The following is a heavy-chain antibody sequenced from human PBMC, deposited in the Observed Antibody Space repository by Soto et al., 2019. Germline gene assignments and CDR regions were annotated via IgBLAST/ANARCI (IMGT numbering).Heavy chain of an antibody. CDR3: VRGSRDTALVLPRSDF. Sequence: QVQLQESGPGLVKPSQTLSLTCTVSGGSFNSDGYYWSWIRQHPEKGLEWIGYIYSSGTTYYNPSLRSRISRSMCASKNQFSLELPSVTAADTAVYFCVRGSRDTALVLPRSDFWGQGTLVTVSS. J-gene: IGHJ4*02. CDR2: IYSSGTT. D-gene: IGHD5-18*01. CDR1: GGSFNSDGYY. V-gene: IGHV4-31*03.